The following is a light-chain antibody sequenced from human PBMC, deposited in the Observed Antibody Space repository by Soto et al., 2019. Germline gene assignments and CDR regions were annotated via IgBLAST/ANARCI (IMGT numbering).Light chain of an antibody. CDR2: DAS. V-gene: IGKV1-5*01. CDR1: QSISTW. Sequence: DIQMTQSPSTLSASVGDRFTITCRASQSISTWLAWYQQKPGKAPKLLIYDASSLQSGVPSRFSGHGSGTDFTLTISSLQPDDFATYYCQQYNSYPTFGQGTKVDIK. CDR3: QQYNSYPT. J-gene: IGKJ2*01.